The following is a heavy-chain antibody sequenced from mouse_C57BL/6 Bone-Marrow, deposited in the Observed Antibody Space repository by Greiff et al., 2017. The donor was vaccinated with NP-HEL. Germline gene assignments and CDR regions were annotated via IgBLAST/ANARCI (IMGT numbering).Heavy chain of an antibody. Sequence: VQLQQSGAELVRPGASVKLSCTASGFNIKDDYMHWVKQRPEQGLEWIGWIDPENGDTECASKFQGKATITADTSSNTAYLQLSSLTSEDTAVYYCTTIYDGSWFPYWGHGTLVTVSA. CDR1: GFNIKDDY. J-gene: IGHJ3*01. CDR2: IDPENGDT. V-gene: IGHV14-4*01. D-gene: IGHD2-3*01. CDR3: TTIYDGSWFPY.